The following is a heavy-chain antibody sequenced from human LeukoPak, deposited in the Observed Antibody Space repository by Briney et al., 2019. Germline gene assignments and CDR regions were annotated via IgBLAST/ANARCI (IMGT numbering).Heavy chain of an antibody. D-gene: IGHD3-22*01. CDR1: GGSFSGYY. J-gene: IGHJ4*02. CDR2: IYYSGST. V-gene: IGHV4-59*12. CDR3: ARVRGTYYDRVKYYFDY. Sequence: PSETLSLTCAVYGGSFSGYYWSWIRQPPGKGLEWIGYIYYSGSTYYNPSLKSRVTISVDTSENQFSLKLSSVTAADTAVYYCARVRGTYYDRVKYYFDYWGQGTLVTVSS.